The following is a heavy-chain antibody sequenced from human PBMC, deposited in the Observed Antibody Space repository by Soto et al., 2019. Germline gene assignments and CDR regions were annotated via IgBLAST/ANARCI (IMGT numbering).Heavy chain of an antibody. Sequence: QVHLVQSGTEVKKPGSSVKVSCKASGGTFSSSGFSWVRQAPGQGLESMGMIVPSLDTTNYAQKFQARVTITADEVTSTAYMELRSLRSEDTAVYYCARWPQPRYTADPYAVDVWGQGTRVIVSS. V-gene: IGHV1-69*11. D-gene: IGHD3-16*02. J-gene: IGHJ6*02. CDR3: ARWPQPRYTADPYAVDV. CDR1: GGTFSSSG. CDR2: IVPSLDTT.